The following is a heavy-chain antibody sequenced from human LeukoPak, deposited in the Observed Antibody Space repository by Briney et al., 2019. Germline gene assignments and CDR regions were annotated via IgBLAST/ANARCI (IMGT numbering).Heavy chain of an antibody. V-gene: IGHV1-2*02. Sequence: GASVKVSCKASGYTFTGYCMHWVRQAPGQGLEWMGWINPNSGGTNYAQKFQGRVTMTRDTSISTAYMELSRLRSDDTAVYYCAQEISWGKWELQNYWGQGTLVTVSS. D-gene: IGHD1-26*01. J-gene: IGHJ4*02. CDR3: AQEISWGKWELQNY. CDR2: INPNSGGT. CDR1: GYTFTGYC.